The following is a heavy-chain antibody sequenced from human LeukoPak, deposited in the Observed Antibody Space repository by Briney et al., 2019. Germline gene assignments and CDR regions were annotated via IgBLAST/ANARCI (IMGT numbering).Heavy chain of an antibody. D-gene: IGHD2-15*01. CDR3: ARGWIPQTYLVVAATLFDY. J-gene: IGHJ4*02. CDR2: IYYSGST. CDR1: GGSISSSSYY. Sequence: SETLSLTCTVSGGSISSSSYYWGWIRQPPGKGLEWIGSIYYSGSTYYNPSLKSRVTISVDTSKNQFSLKLSSVTAADTAVYYCARGWIPQTYLVVAATLFDYWGQGTLVTVSS. V-gene: IGHV4-39*07.